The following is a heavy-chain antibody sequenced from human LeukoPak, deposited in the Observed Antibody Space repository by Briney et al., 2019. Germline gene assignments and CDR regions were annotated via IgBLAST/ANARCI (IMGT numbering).Heavy chain of an antibody. CDR2: TIPIIGTA. CDR3: ASIYCSGGSCYSVYYYYGMDV. CDR1: GGTFSSYA. V-gene: IGHV1-69*13. D-gene: IGHD2-15*01. J-gene: IGHJ6*02. Sequence: ASVKVSCKASGGTFSSYAISWVRQAPGQGLEWMGGTIPIIGTANYAQKFQGRVTITADESTSTACMELSSLRSEDTAVYYCASIYCSGGSCYSVYYYYGMDVWGQGTTVTVSS.